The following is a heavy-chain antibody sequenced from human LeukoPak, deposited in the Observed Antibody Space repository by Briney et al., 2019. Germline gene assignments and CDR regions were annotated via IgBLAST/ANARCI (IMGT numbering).Heavy chain of an antibody. V-gene: IGHV3-23*01. Sequence: GGSLRLSCAASGFTFSSYAMSWVHQAPGKGLEWVSAITASDGNTYYADSVKGRFTISRDNSKNTLFLQMNSLRGEDTAVYYCAKVGYCSGSGCCYDHWGQGTLVTVSS. D-gene: IGHD2-15*01. J-gene: IGHJ4*02. CDR3: AKVGYCSGSGCCYDH. CDR2: ITASDGNT. CDR1: GFTFSSYA.